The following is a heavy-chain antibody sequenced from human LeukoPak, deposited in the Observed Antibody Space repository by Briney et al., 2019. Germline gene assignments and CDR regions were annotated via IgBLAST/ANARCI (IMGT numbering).Heavy chain of an antibody. Sequence: SDTLSLTCTVSGGSISSYYWSWIRQPPGKGLEWIGYISYSGSTNFNPSLKSRVTISVGTSKNQFSLKLSSVTAADTAVYYCAREGTAGTNLNWFDPWGQGTLVTVSS. D-gene: IGHD1-1*01. CDR2: ISYSGST. CDR1: GGSISSYY. J-gene: IGHJ5*02. CDR3: AREGTAGTNLNWFDP. V-gene: IGHV4-59*01.